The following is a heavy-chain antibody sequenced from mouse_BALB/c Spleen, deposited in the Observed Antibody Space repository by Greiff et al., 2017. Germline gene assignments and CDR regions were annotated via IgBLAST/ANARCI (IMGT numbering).Heavy chain of an antibody. Sequence: EVKLVESGGGLVQPGGSLKLSCAASGFTFSSYTMSWVRQTPEKRLEWVAYISNGGGSTYYPDTVKGRFTISRDNAKNTLYLQMSSLKSEDTAMYYCARHGGDYSLSYWGQGTTLTVSS. CDR3: ARHGGDYSLSY. V-gene: IGHV5-12-2*01. CDR1: GFTFSSYT. D-gene: IGHD2-4*01. J-gene: IGHJ2*01. CDR2: ISNGGGST.